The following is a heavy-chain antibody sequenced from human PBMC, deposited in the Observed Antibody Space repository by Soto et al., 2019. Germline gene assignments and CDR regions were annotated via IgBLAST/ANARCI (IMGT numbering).Heavy chain of an antibody. D-gene: IGHD3-22*01. Sequence: QVQLQESGPGLVKPSQTLSLTCTVSGGSISSGGYYWSWIRQYPGKGLEWIGYIYYSGSTYYNPSLKSRVTISVDTSKNQFSLKLSSVTAADTAVYYCARFLAQNHYYHRNWFDPWGQGTLVTVSS. V-gene: IGHV4-31*03. CDR3: ARFLAQNHYYHRNWFDP. CDR1: GGSISSGGYY. CDR2: IYYSGST. J-gene: IGHJ5*02.